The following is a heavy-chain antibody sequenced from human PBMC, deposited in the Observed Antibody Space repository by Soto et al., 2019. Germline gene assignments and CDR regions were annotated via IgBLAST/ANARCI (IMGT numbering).Heavy chain of an antibody. CDR3: AMVGNWNHGIGT. CDR1: GGSISSYY. D-gene: IGHD1-1*01. J-gene: IGHJ4*02. V-gene: IGHV4-59*01. CDR2: IYYSGKT. Sequence: SETLSLTCTVSGGSISSYYWSWIRQPPGKGLEWIGYIYYSGKTYYNPSLKSRVTISVDTSKNQFSLKLTSVTAADTAVYYCAMVGNWNHGIGTWGQEALVTVSS.